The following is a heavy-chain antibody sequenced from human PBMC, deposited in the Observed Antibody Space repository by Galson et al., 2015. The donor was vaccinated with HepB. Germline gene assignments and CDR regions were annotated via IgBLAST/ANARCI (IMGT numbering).Heavy chain of an antibody. J-gene: IGHJ4*02. CDR3: ARLGDLYGHSSL. CDR1: GFTFSGSA. D-gene: IGHD3-22*01. Sequence: SLRLSCAASGFTFSGSAIHWVRQASGKGLEWVGRIRSKASGHATAYDASLKGRFTISSDASKNTAYLHMNSMKTEDTAVYYCARLGDLYGHSSLWGQGTLVTVSS. CDR2: IRSKASGHAT. V-gene: IGHV3-73*01.